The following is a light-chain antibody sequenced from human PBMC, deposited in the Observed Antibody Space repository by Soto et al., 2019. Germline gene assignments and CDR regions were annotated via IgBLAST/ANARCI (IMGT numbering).Light chain of an antibody. CDR3: QQYGSSPIT. J-gene: IGKJ4*01. CDR1: QSVSSNY. Sequence: EIVLTQSPGTLSLSPGERATLSCRASQSVSSNYLAWYQQKPGQAPMLLIYGVSSRAAGVPDRFSGGGSGTDFTLTISRLEPEDFAVYYCQQYGSSPITFGGGTKVDIK. V-gene: IGKV3-20*01. CDR2: GVS.